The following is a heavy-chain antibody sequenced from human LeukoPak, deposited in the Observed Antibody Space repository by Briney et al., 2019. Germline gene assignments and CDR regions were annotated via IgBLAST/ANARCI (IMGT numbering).Heavy chain of an antibody. CDR3: ARDSPSMYSSGVGP. CDR2: MYHSGST. V-gene: IGHV4-38-2*02. D-gene: IGHD6-25*01. J-gene: IGHJ5*02. Sequence: SETLSLTCTVSGYSISSGYDWGWIRQPPGKGLEWIGSMYHSGSTNYNASLKSQVTISVDTSKNQFFLKLSSVTAADTAVYYCARDSPSMYSSGVGPWGQGTLVTVSS. CDR1: GYSISSGYD.